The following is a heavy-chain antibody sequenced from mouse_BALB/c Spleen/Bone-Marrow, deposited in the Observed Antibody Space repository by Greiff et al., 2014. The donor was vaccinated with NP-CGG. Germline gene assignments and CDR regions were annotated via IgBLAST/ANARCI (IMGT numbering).Heavy chain of an antibody. CDR3: AKGGHVMDY. D-gene: IGHD1-1*02. CDR2: ILPGGGST. J-gene: IGHJ4*01. Sequence: QVQLQQSGAELMKPGASVMISCKATGYTFSDYWIEWVKQRPGHGLEWIGEILPGGGSTNYNENFKGKATFTADTSPNTAYMQLSSLTSEDSAVYYCAKGGHVMDYWGQGTSVTVSS. CDR1: GYTFSDYW. V-gene: IGHV1-9*01.